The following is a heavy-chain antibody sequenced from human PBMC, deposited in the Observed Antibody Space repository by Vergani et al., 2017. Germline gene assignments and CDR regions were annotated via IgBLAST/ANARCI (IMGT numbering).Heavy chain of an antibody. J-gene: IGHJ3*02. CDR3: ARDHRDYNNYPGTFDI. CDR1: GFSFSDHY. CDR2: ISNSGNTI. Sequence: QVQLVESGGGLVKPGGSLRLSCAASGFSFSDHYMTWIRQAPGKGLEWVSDISNSGNTIEYADSVKGRFSISRDNAKSSLFLQMDSLRAEDTAVYYCARDHRDYNNYPGTFDIWGQGSMVTVSS. D-gene: IGHD5-24*01. V-gene: IGHV3-11*01.